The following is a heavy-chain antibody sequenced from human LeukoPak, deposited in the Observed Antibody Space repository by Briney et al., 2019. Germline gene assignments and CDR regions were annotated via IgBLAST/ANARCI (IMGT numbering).Heavy chain of an antibody. D-gene: IGHD3-22*01. Sequence: PSETLSLTCAVSGYSLGSGYSCGWIRQPPGKGLEWIGSIYHSGSTYYNPSLKSRLTISVDTSKNQFSLRLSSGTAADTAVYYCAKRNSDYYYYFDYWGQGAVVTVSS. CDR2: IYHSGST. CDR3: AKRNSDYYYYFDY. J-gene: IGHJ4*02. V-gene: IGHV4-38-2*01. CDR1: GYSLGSGYS.